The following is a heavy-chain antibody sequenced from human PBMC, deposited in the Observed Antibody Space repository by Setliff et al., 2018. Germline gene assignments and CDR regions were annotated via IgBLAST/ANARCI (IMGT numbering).Heavy chain of an antibody. Sequence: PGGSLRLSCAASGFTFSTYYMHWVRQPPGKGLEWVAFVHYDGVNKHYRDSVKGRLTISRDNSKNTLYLQMNSLRAEDTAVYYCANGWGYYYDSSGYYSDAFDIWGQGTMVTVSS. CDR2: VHYDGVNK. CDR3: ANGWGYYYDSSGYYSDAFDI. V-gene: IGHV3-30*02. D-gene: IGHD3-22*01. CDR1: GFTFSTYY. J-gene: IGHJ3*02.